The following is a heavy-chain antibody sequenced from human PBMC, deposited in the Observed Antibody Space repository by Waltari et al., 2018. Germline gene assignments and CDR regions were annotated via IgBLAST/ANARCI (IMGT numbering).Heavy chain of an antibody. J-gene: IGHJ6*02. CDR2: SNPMGGST. Sequence: QVQLVQSGAEVKKPGASVKISCKTSEYTFTSSYIHWVRQAPGQGLEWMGISNPMGGSTIYAQKFQGRVTMTRDTSTSTVYMELSSLRSDDTAVYYCALDTGALWMDVWGQGTTVTVSS. CDR1: EYTFTSSY. V-gene: IGHV1-46*01. D-gene: IGHD2-21*01. CDR3: ALDTGALWMDV.